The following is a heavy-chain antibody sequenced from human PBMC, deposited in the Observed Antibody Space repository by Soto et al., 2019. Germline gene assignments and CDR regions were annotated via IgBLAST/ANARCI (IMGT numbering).Heavy chain of an antibody. CDR1: GYTFTGHY. CDR3: ARDLCPLGSGSPCPLYGLDI. CDR2: LKSDNGGT. J-gene: IGHJ6*02. D-gene: IGHD3-10*01. Sequence: QVQLVQSGAEVKPPGASVEVSCKASGYTFTGHYMHWVRQVSGKRLEYLGWLKSDNGGTDYTPSIQGSVTFTRDTSTRTAYMELSGLQSDDTAVYFCARDLCPLGSGSPCPLYGLDIWGQGTKVVVSS. V-gene: IGHV1-2*02.